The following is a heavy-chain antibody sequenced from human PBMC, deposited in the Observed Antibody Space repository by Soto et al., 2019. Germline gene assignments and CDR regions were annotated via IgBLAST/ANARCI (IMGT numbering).Heavy chain of an antibody. V-gene: IGHV3-7*03. CDR2: IKQDGSEK. D-gene: IGHD3-3*01. J-gene: IGHJ5*02. CDR1: GFTFSSYW. Sequence: PGGSLRLSCAASGFTFSSYWMSWVRQAPGKGLEWVANIKQDGSEKYYVDSVKGRFTISRDNAKNSLYLQMNSLIAEDTAVYYCARPLRFLEWFPFDPWGQGTLVTVSS. CDR3: ARPLRFLEWFPFDP.